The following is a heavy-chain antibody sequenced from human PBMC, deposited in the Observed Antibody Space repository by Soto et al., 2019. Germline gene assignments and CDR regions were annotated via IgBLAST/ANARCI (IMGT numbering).Heavy chain of an antibody. Sequence: SETLSLTCTVSGGSISSSSYYWGWIRQPPGKGLEWIGSIYYSGSTYYNPSLKSRVTISVDTSKNQFSLKLSSVTAADTAVYYCARHGMDYYDSSGYYETRDYWGQGTLVT. J-gene: IGHJ4*02. CDR3: ARHGMDYYDSSGYYETRDY. D-gene: IGHD3-22*01. CDR1: GGSISSSSYY. CDR2: IYYSGST. V-gene: IGHV4-39*01.